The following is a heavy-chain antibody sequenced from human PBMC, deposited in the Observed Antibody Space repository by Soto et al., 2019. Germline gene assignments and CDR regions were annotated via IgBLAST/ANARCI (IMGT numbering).Heavy chain of an antibody. J-gene: IGHJ5*02. CDR2: MNPNSGNT. CDR3: ARGRNSMVQGKSRFAP. Sequence: QVQLVQSGAEVKKPGASVKVSCKASGYTFTSYDINWGRQATGQGLEWMGWMNPNSGNTGYAQKFQGRVTMTRNTSISTAYMELSSLRSEATAVYYCARGRNSMVQGKSRFAPWGQGTLVTVSS. D-gene: IGHD3-10*01. V-gene: IGHV1-8*01. CDR1: GYTFTSYD.